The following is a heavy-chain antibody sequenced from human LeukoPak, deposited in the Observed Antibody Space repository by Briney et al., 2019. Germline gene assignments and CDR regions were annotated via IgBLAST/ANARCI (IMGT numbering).Heavy chain of an antibody. D-gene: IGHD4-11*01. CDR3: ATFYSNSLYFDY. CDR2: IYTSGST. Sequence: SETLSLTCTVSGGSISAYYWSWIRQPPGKGLEWIGYIYTSGSTNYSPSLKSRVTISVDTSKNQLSLKLSSVTAADTAVYYCATFYSNSLYFDYWGQGTLVTVSS. CDR1: GGSISAYY. V-gene: IGHV4-4*09. J-gene: IGHJ4*02.